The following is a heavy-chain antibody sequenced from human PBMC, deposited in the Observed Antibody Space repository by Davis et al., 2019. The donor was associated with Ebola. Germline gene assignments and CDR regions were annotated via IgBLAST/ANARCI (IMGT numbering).Heavy chain of an antibody. CDR1: GFTFSSYG. Sequence: GESLKISCAASGFTFSSYGMHWVRQAPGKVMEWVAVISPDGSDKNYADSGRGRFTITRDNSKSTLDLQMNSLRPEDTAVYYCVKTRSNWWNDALEIWGRGTMVIVSS. V-gene: IGHV3-30*18. CDR3: VKTRSNWWNDALEI. J-gene: IGHJ3*02. CDR2: ISPDGSDK. D-gene: IGHD2-8*02.